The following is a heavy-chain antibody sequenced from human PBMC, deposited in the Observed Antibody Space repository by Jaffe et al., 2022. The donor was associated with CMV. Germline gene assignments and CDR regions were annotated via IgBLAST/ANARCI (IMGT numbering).Heavy chain of an antibody. CDR1: GFTFSSYW. D-gene: IGHD3-9*01. J-gene: IGHJ4*02. CDR3: ARDRRYILTGYYRAHFDY. CDR2: IKQDGSEK. Sequence: EVQLVESGGGLVQPGGSLRLSCAASGFTFSSYWMSWVRQAPGKGLEWVANIKQDGSEKYYVDSVKGRFTISRDNAKNSLYLQMNSLRAEDTAVYYCARDRRYILTGYYRAHFDYWGQGTLVTVSS. V-gene: IGHV3-7*03.